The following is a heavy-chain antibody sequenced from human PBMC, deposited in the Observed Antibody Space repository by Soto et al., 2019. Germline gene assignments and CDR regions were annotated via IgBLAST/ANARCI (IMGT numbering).Heavy chain of an antibody. CDR3: VKAMPSDGSYYYYYMDV. CDR1: GFNFKTNS. Sequence: GGSLRLSCVASGFNFKTNSMNWVRQAPGRGLEWVSSINDNSRAIFDADSVKGRFTVSRDNAKNTLFLQMNSLTVEDTAVYYCVKAMPSDGSYYYYYMDVWGKGTTVTVSS. J-gene: IGHJ6*03. D-gene: IGHD5-18*01. V-gene: IGHV3-21*06. CDR2: INDNSRAI.